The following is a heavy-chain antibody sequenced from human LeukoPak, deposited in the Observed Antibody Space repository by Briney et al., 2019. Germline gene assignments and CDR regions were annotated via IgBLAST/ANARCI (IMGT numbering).Heavy chain of an antibody. V-gene: IGHV5-51*01. CDR1: GYSFTSYW. CDR3: ARTTYYYDSSGYYSVPDY. CDR2: IYPGDSDT. D-gene: IGHD3-22*01. J-gene: IGHJ4*02. Sequence: GESLKISCKGSGYSFTSYWIGWVRQMPGKGLEWMGIIYPGDSDTRYSPSFQGQVTISADKSISTAYLQWSSLKASDTAMYYCARTTYYYDSSGYYSVPDYWGQGTLVTVSS.